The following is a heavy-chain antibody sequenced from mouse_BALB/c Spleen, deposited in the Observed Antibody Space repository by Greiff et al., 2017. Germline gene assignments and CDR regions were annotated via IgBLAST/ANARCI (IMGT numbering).Heavy chain of an antibody. CDR1: GFTFSSYA. CDR2: ISSGGST. V-gene: IGHV5-6-5*01. CDR3: ARDGYDGAGFAY. D-gene: IGHD2-2*01. J-gene: IGHJ3*01. Sequence: DVMLVESGGGLVKPGGSLKLSCAASGFTFSSYAMSWVRQTPEKRLEWVASISSGGSTYYPDSVKGRFTISRDNARNILYLQMSSLRSEDTAMYYCARDGYDGAGFAYWGQGTLVTVSA.